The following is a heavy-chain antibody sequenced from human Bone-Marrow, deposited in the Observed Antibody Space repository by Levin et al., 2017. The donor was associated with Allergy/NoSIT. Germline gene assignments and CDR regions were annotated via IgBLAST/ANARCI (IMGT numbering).Heavy chain of an antibody. CDR2: IYPGDSDT. Sequence: GESLKISCKGSGYSFTSYWIGWVRQMPGKGLEWMGIIYPGDSDTRYSPSFQGQVTISADKSISTAYLQWSSLKASDTAMHYCASAPTIFGVASGFDPWGQGTLVTVSS. CDR1: GYSFTSYW. D-gene: IGHD3-3*01. J-gene: IGHJ5*02. CDR3: ASAPTIFGVASGFDP. V-gene: IGHV5-51*01.